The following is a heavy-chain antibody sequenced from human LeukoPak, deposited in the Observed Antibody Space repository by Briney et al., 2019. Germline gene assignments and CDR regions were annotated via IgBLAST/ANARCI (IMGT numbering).Heavy chain of an antibody. Sequence: QPGGSLRLSCAAPGFTFSSYAMNWVRQAPGKGLEWVSAMSYSGSSTYYADSVKGRFTISRDNSKNTLYLQMNSLRAEDTAVYYCAKDRSSSFSGFLEYWGQGTLVTVSS. D-gene: IGHD6-6*01. CDR2: MSYSGSST. J-gene: IGHJ4*02. CDR3: AKDRSSSFSGFLEY. V-gene: IGHV3-23*01. CDR1: GFTFSSYA.